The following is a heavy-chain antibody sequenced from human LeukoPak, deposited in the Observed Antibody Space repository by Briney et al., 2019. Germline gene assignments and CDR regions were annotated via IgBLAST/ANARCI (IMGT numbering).Heavy chain of an antibody. CDR1: GGSFSGYY. V-gene: IGHV4-34*01. Sequence: SETLSLTCAVYGGSFSGYYWSWIRQPPGKGLEWIGEINHSGSTNYNPSLKSRVTISVDTSKNQFSLKLSSVTAADTAVYYCARRARSSWYLGDFFEDYWGQGTLVTVSS. CDR3: ARRARSSWYLGDFFEDY. CDR2: INHSGST. J-gene: IGHJ4*02. D-gene: IGHD6-13*01.